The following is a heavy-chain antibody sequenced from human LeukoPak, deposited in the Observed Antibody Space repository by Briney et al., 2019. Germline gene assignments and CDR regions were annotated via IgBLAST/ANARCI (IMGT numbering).Heavy chain of an antibody. CDR3: ATWVVTAIPRYYYYYGMDV. CDR1: GYTLTELS. D-gene: IGHD2-21*02. V-gene: IGHV1-24*01. Sequence: ASVKVSCKVSGYTLTELSMHWVRQAPGKGLEWMGGFGPEDGETVYAQKFQGRVTMTEDTSTDTAYMELSSLRSEDTAVYYCATWVVTAIPRYYYYYGMDVWGQGTTVTVSS. CDR2: FGPEDGET. J-gene: IGHJ6*02.